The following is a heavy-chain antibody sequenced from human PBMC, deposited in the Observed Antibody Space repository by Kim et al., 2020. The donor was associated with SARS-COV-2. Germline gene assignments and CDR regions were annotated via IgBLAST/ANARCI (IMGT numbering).Heavy chain of an antibody. D-gene: IGHD3-10*01. CDR1: GYTFTGYF. J-gene: IGHJ5*02. CDR3: ARDRDMVRGVSTKFNSFDP. V-gene: IGHV1-2*06. Sequence: ASVKVSCKASGYTFTGYFLHWVRQAPGQGLEWMGRINPNTGDTFYAQRFQGRVTMTRDSSISTAYMQLTRLRSDDSALYYCARDRDMVRGVSTKFNSFDPWGQGSVVTVSS. CDR2: INPNTGDT.